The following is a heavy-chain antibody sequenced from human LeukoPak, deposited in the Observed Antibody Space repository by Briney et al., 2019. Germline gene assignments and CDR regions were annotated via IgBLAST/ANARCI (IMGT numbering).Heavy chain of an antibody. CDR2: ISGSGGST. CDR1: GFTFSSYA. Sequence: PGGSLRLSCAASGFTFSSYAMSWVRQAPGKGLEWVSAISGSGGSTYYADSVKGRFTISRDNSKNTLYLQMNSLRAEDTAVYYCANYPVVVVAATFDYWGQGTLVTVSS. CDR3: ANYPVVVVAATFDY. V-gene: IGHV3-23*01. J-gene: IGHJ4*02. D-gene: IGHD2-15*01.